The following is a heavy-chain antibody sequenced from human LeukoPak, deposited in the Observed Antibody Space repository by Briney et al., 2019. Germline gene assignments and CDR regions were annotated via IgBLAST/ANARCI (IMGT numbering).Heavy chain of an antibody. V-gene: IGHV1-18*01. Sequence: GGPVKVSCKASGYTFTSYGISWVRQAPGQGLEWMGWISAYNGNTNYAQKFQGRDTMATDTSTSTAYMELRNLRSDDTAVYYCARVYGSGSYYQAWGQGTLVTVSS. J-gene: IGHJ5*02. D-gene: IGHD3-10*01. CDR3: ARVYGSGSYYQA. CDR1: GYTFTSYG. CDR2: ISAYNGNT.